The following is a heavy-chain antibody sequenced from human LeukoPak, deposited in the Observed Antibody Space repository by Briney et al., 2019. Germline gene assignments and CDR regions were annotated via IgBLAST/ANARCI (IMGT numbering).Heavy chain of an antibody. CDR2: INPSGGST. Sequence: ASVKVSCKASGYTFTRYYMHWVRQAPGQGLEGMGMINPSGGSTSYAQKFQGRVTMTRDTSTSTVYMELSSLRSEDTAVYYCARGNPGVIDYWGQGTLVTVSS. D-gene: IGHD3-10*01. J-gene: IGHJ4*02. CDR3: ARGNPGVIDY. CDR1: GYTFTRYY. V-gene: IGHV1-46*01.